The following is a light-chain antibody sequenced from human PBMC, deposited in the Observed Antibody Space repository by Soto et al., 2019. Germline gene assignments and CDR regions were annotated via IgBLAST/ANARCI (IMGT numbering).Light chain of an antibody. CDR3: HQRSNWPLT. J-gene: IGKJ4*01. Sequence: EIVLTQSPVTLSLSPGERATLSCRASQSVFSSLAWYQQKPGQAPRLLIYDASTSATAIPARFRGSGSGTDYTLTISSLEPEDFAVYYWHQRSNWPLTCGGGTKVEVK. CDR1: QSVFSS. CDR2: DAS. V-gene: IGKV3-11*01.